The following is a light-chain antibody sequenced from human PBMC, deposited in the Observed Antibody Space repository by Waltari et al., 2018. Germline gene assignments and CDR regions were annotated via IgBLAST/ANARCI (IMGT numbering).Light chain of an antibody. CDR1: EDITNY. J-gene: IGKJ5*01. V-gene: IGKV1-33*01. Sequence: DIQMTQSPSSPSASLGDIVTITCQATEDITNYLNWYQQKPGKAPKLLIYEASNLETGGPSRFSGSGSGTDFTFAISSLQPEDVATYYCQQYHDRPTFGQGTRLEIK. CDR3: QQYHDRPT. CDR2: EAS.